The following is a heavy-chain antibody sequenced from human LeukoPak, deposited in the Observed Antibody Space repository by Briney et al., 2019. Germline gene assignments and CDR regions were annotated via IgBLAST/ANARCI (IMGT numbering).Heavy chain of an antibody. Sequence: SETLSLTCTVSGGSISSSSYYWGWLRQPPGKGLEWIGSIYYSGSTYYNPSLKSRVTISVDTSKNQVSLKLSSVTAADTAVYCCASGQVVPAAGGNYMDVWGKGATVTVSS. V-gene: IGHV4-39*07. CDR1: GGSISSSSYY. CDR2: IYYSGST. CDR3: ASGQVVPAAGGNYMDV. J-gene: IGHJ6*03. D-gene: IGHD2-2*01.